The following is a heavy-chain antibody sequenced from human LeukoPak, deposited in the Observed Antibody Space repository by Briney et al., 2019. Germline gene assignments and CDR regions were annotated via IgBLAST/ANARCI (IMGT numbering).Heavy chain of an antibody. CDR3: ARSPYCSSTSCYRDYYYGMDV. J-gene: IGHJ6*02. D-gene: IGHD2-2*01. V-gene: IGHV4-34*01. CDR1: GGSFSGYY. Sequence: SETLSPTCAVYGGSFSGYYWSWIRQPPGKGLEWIGEINHSGSTNYNPSLKSRVTISVDTSKNQFSLKLSSVTAADTAVYHCARSPYCSSTSCYRDYYYGMDVWGQGTTVTVSS. CDR2: INHSGST.